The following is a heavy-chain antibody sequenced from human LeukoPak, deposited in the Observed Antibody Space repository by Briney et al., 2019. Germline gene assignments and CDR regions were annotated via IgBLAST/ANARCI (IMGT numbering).Heavy chain of an antibody. CDR2: IRYDGSNK. D-gene: IGHD3-22*01. CDR1: GFTFSKYG. J-gene: IGHJ4*02. V-gene: IGHV3-30*02. Sequence: GGSLRLSCAASGFTFSKYGMHWVRQARGKGREWVSHIRYDGSNKLYAYSVQCRFTISIDNSKNTLFLQMNSLRAEDTAVYYCAKDKPSYYSSGYYWDYWGQGTLVTVSS. CDR3: AKDKPSYYSSGYYWDY.